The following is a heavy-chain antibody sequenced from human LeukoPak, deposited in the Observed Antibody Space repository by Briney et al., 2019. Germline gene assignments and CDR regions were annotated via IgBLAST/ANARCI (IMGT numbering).Heavy chain of an antibody. D-gene: IGHD3-9*01. CDR3: ARELIRGYDILTGYDY. V-gene: IGHV4-38-2*02. Sequence: SETLSLTCTVSGYSISSGYYWGWIRQPPGKGLEWIGSIYHSGSTYYNPSLKSRVTISVDTSKNQFSLKLSSVTAADTAVYYCARELIRGYDILTGYDYWGQGTLVTVPS. J-gene: IGHJ4*02. CDR2: IYHSGST. CDR1: GYSISSGYY.